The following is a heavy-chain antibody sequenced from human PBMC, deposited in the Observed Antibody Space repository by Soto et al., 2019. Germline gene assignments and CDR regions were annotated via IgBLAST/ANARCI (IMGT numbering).Heavy chain of an antibody. Sequence: QVQLVQSGAEVKKPGASVKVSCKASGYKFINHYIHWVRQAPGVGLEWMGIINPNGGGTDYAQKFQDRVTMTTDTCMNTVHMDLNSLTSEDTAVYFCARDSSASATSYSFDNWGQGTLVSVSS. CDR2: INPNGGGT. CDR3: ARDSSASATSYSFDN. D-gene: IGHD3-10*01. CDR1: GYKFINHY. V-gene: IGHV1-46*01. J-gene: IGHJ4*02.